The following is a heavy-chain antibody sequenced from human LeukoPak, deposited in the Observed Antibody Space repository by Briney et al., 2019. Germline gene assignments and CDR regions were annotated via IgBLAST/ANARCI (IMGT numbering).Heavy chain of an antibody. CDR3: ASHAGSYYYYMDV. Sequence: SETLSLTCTVSGGSISSYYWSWLRQPQGKGLEWIGYIYYSGSTNYNPSLKSRVTISVDTSKNQFSLKLSSVTAADTAVYYCASHAGSYYYYMDVWGKGTTVTVSS. CDR2: IYYSGST. V-gene: IGHV4-59*01. D-gene: IGHD1-14*01. CDR1: GGSISSYY. J-gene: IGHJ6*03.